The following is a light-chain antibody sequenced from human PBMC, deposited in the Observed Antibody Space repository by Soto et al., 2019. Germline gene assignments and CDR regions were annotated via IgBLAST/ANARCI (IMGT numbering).Light chain of an antibody. CDR2: KAS. CDR3: QHFNSYPWT. J-gene: IGKJ1*01. Sequence: DIQMAQSPSTLSGSVGDRVTITCRASQTISSWLAWYQQKPGKAPKLLIYKASTLKNGVPSRFSGSGSGTEFTLTISSLQPDDFATYYCQHFNSYPWTFGQGTKVDI. V-gene: IGKV1-5*03. CDR1: QTISSW.